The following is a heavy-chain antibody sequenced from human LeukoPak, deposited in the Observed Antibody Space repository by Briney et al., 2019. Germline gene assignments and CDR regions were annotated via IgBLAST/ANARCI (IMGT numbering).Heavy chain of an antibody. J-gene: IGHJ3*02. CDR3: ARVRIRDGYNIFVGAFDI. CDR2: IIPIFTTA. V-gene: IGHV1-69*13. D-gene: IGHD5-24*01. Sequence: SVKVSCKASGGTFSNYPISWVRQAPGQGLAWMGGIIPIFTTADYAQKFQGRVTITADESTSTAYMELSSLRSEDTAVYYCARVRIRDGYNIFVGAFDIWGQGTMVTVSS. CDR1: GGTFSNYP.